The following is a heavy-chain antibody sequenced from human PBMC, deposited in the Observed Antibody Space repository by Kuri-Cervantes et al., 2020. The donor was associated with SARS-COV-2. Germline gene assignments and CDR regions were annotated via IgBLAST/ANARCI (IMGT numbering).Heavy chain of an antibody. Sequence: GESLKISCAASGFTFSDYYMSWIRQAPGKGLEWVSYISSSSSYTNYADSVEGRFTISRDNAKSSLHLQMNSLRAEDTAVYYCARAPQWVAGDDAFDIWGQGTMVTVSS. V-gene: IGHV3-11*05. CDR2: ISSSSSYT. D-gene: IGHD6-19*01. CDR3: ARAPQWVAGDDAFDI. J-gene: IGHJ3*02. CDR1: GFTFSDYY.